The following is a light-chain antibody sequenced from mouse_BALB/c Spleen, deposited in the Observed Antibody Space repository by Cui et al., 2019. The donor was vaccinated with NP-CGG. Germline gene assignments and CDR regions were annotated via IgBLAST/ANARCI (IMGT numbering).Light chain of an antibody. J-gene: IGLJ1*01. V-gene: IGLV1*01. CDR2: GTN. Sequence: VGTQEVVLTTSPGETVTLTCRSSTGAITTNNYANWVQEKPDHLFTGLIGGTNNRAPGVPARFSGSLIGDKAALTITGAQTEDEAIYFCALWYSNHWVFGGGTKLTVL. CDR3: ALWYSNHWV. CDR1: TGAITTNNY.